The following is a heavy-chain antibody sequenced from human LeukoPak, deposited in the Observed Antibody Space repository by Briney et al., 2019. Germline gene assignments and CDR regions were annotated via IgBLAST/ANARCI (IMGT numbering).Heavy chain of an antibody. CDR1: GYTFTSYA. V-gene: IGHV7-4-1*02. D-gene: IGHD3-10*01. CDR2: INTNTGNP. CDR3: ARENRAYYYGSGSYYNDFDY. J-gene: IGHJ4*02. Sequence: EASVKVSCKASGYTFTSYAMNWVRQAPGQGLEWMGWINTNTGNPTYAQGFTGRFVFSLDTSVSTAYLQISSLKAEDTAVYYCARENRAYYYGSGSYYNDFDYWAREPWSPSPQ.